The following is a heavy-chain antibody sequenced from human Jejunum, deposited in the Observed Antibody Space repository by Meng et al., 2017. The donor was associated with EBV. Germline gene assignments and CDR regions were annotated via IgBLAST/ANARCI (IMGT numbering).Heavy chain of an antibody. V-gene: IGHV4-39*01. D-gene: IGHD1-26*01. Sequence: QLQRQESGPGLVKPSETLSLPCTVSGGSISSSSYYWGWIRQPPGKGLEWIGTYYNSGSTYYNPSLKSRVTISVDTSKNQFSLKLISVTAADTAAYYCARQGPSGRTFDYWGQGTLVTVSS. CDR3: ARQGPSGRTFDY. J-gene: IGHJ4*02. CDR1: GGSISSSSYY. CDR2: YYNSGST.